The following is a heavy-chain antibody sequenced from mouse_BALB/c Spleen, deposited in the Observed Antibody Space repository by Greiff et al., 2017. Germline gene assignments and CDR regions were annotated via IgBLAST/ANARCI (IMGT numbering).Heavy chain of an antibody. Sequence: DVLLVESGGGLVQPGGSLRLSCATSGFTFTDYYMSWVRQPPGKALEWLGFISNNANGYTTEYSASVKGRFTISRDNSKSILYLQMNTLRAEDRATYDCARERVYYGSCWYFDVWGAGTTVTVSS. V-gene: IGHV7-3*02. CDR1: GFTFTDYY. J-gene: IGHJ1*01. D-gene: IGHD1-1*01. CDR3: ARERVYYGSCWYFDV. CDR2: ISNNANGYTT.